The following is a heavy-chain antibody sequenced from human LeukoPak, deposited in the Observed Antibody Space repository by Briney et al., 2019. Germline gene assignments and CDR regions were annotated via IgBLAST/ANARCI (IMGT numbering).Heavy chain of an antibody. J-gene: IGHJ3*02. CDR2: IYYSGST. CDR3: ARLGGSSWADDAFDI. Sequence: SETLSLTCTVSGGSISSYYWSWIRQPPGKGLEWIGYIYYSGSTNYNPSLKSRVTISVDTSENQFSLKLSSVTAADTAVYYCARLGGSSWADDAFDIWGQGTMVTVSS. CDR1: GGSISSYY. D-gene: IGHD6-13*01. V-gene: IGHV4-59*01.